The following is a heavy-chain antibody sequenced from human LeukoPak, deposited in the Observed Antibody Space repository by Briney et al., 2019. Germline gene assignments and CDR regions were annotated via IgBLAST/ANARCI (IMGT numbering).Heavy chain of an antibody. CDR2: IYYSGST. Sequence: SETLSLTCTVSGGSISSSSYYWGWIRQPPGKGLEWIGSIYYSGSTYYNPSLKSRVTISVDTSKNQFSLKLSSVTAADTAVYYCARDSSSWPPYYYYYYMDVWGKGTTVTVSS. V-gene: IGHV4-39*07. CDR3: ARDSSSWPPYYYYYYMDV. J-gene: IGHJ6*03. D-gene: IGHD6-13*01. CDR1: GGSISSSSYY.